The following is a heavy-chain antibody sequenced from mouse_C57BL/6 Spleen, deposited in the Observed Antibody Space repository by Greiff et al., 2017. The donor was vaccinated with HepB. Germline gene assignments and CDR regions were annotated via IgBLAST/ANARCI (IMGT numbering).Heavy chain of an antibody. CDR3: ARLGDGNYDYAMDY. CDR2: IHPNSGST. Sequence: VQLQQPGAELVKPGASVKLSCKASGYTFTSYWMHWVKQRPGQGLEWIGMIHPNSGSTNYNEKFKSKATLTVDKSSSTAYMQLSSLTSEDSAVYYCARLGDGNYDYAMDYWGQGTSVTVSS. CDR1: GYTFTSYW. V-gene: IGHV1-64*01. D-gene: IGHD2-1*01. J-gene: IGHJ4*01.